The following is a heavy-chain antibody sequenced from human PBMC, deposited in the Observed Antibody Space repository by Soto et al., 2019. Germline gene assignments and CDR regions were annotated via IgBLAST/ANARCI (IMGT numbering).Heavy chain of an antibody. D-gene: IGHD2-15*01. J-gene: IGHJ4*02. CDR2: IYWDDDK. CDR3: AHLVVAGITYSFAS. Sequence: QITLKESGTPLVKPTQTLTLTCTSFAFSLSTSGVGVGWIRQPPGRALAWLTFIYWDDDKRNSPFLKSWLTITKDPPKNQVVLTMTNMDPVDTATYYCAHLVVAGITYSFASGGQGTLVTVSS. V-gene: IGHV2-5*02. CDR1: AFSLSTSGVG.